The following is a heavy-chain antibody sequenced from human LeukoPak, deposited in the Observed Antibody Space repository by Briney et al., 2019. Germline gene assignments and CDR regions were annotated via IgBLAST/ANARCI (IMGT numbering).Heavy chain of an antibody. CDR1: GGSISSYY. J-gene: IGHJ4*02. Sequence: SETLSLTCTVSGGSISSYYWSWIRQPPGKGLEWIGYIYHSGSTNYNPSLKSRVTISVDTSKNQFSLRLSSVTAADTAVYYCARVTGYMIEDYFDYWGQGTLVTVSS. V-gene: IGHV4-59*01. D-gene: IGHD3-22*01. CDR2: IYHSGST. CDR3: ARVTGYMIEDYFDY.